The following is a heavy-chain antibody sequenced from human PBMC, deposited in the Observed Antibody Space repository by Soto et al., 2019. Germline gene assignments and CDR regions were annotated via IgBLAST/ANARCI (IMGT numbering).Heavy chain of an antibody. CDR1: GFTFSSYS. V-gene: IGHV3-21*01. J-gene: IGHJ4*02. CDR2: ISSSSSYI. Sequence: EVQLVESGGGLVKPGGSLRLSCAASGFTFSSYSMNWVRQAPGKGLEWVSSISSSSSYIYYADSVKGRFTISRDNAKNSLYLQMNSLRAEDTAVYYCAREGGPSGSWGVDYWGQGTLVTVSS. CDR3: AREGGPSGSWGVDY. D-gene: IGHD6-13*01.